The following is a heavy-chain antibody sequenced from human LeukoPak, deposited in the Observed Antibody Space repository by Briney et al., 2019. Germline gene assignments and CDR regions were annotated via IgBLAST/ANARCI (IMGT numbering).Heavy chain of an antibody. J-gene: IGHJ4*02. V-gene: IGHV3-20*04. Sequence: GGSLRLSCVVSGFTFDDYGMSWVRQAPGKGLEWVSGINWNGGSTGYADSVKGRFTISRDNAKNSLYLQMNSLRVDDTAVYYCAKALVGSYSFDYWGQGTLVTVSS. D-gene: IGHD3-10*01. CDR2: INWNGGST. CDR1: GFTFDDYG. CDR3: AKALVGSYSFDY.